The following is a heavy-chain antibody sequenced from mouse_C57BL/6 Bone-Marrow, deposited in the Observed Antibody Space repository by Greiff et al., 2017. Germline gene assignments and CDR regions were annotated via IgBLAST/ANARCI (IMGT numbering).Heavy chain of an antibody. J-gene: IGHJ1*03. Sequence: EVQRVESGGGLVKPGGSLKLSCAASGFTFSSYTMSWVRQSPEKRLEWVATISGGGGNTYYPDSVKGRFTISRDNAKNTLYLHMSSLRSEDTALYYCARARGNYYGSSCSWYFDGWGTGTTVTASS. V-gene: IGHV5-9*01. D-gene: IGHD1-1*01. CDR1: GFTFSSYT. CDR3: ARARGNYYGSSCSWYFDG. CDR2: ISGGGGNT.